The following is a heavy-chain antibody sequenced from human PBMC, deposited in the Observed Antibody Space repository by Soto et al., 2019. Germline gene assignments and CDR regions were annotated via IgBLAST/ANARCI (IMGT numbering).Heavy chain of an antibody. Sequence: VSCKASGYTFTSYAMHWVRQAPGQRLEWMGWINAGNGNTKYSQKFQGRVTITRDTSASTAYMELSSLRSEDTAVYYCARGGASSLDYYVMAVWGQGTTVTVSS. CDR3: ARGGASSLDYYVMAV. D-gene: IGHD6-6*01. CDR1: GYTFTSYA. V-gene: IGHV1-3*01. CDR2: INAGNGNT. J-gene: IGHJ6*02.